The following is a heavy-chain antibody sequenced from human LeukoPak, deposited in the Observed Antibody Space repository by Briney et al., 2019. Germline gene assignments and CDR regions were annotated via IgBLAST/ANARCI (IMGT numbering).Heavy chain of an antibody. D-gene: IGHD3-3*01. CDR1: GGSISSSSYY. Sequence: PSETLSLTCTVSGGSISSSSYYWGWIRQPPGKGLEWIGSIYYSGSTYYNPSLKSRVTISVDTSKNQFSLKLSSVTAADTAVYYCARDRGLRYYDFWSGTSDAFDIWGQGTMVTVSS. CDR2: IYYSGST. CDR3: ARDRGLRYYDFWSGTSDAFDI. V-gene: IGHV4-39*07. J-gene: IGHJ3*02.